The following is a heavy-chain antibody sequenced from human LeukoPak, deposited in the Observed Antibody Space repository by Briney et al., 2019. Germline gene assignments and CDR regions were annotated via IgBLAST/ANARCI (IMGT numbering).Heavy chain of an antibody. CDR2: IYYTGST. V-gene: IGHV4-59*01. J-gene: IGHJ4*02. CDR3: AREPRRGTSFDY. D-gene: IGHD3-10*01. Sequence: SETLSPTCTVSGGSISSYYWSWIRQSPGKGLEWIGYIYYTGSTNYNPSLKSRVTISVDTSKNQFSLNLSSVTAADTAVYHCAREPRRGTSFDYWGQGTLVTVSS. CDR1: GGSISSYY.